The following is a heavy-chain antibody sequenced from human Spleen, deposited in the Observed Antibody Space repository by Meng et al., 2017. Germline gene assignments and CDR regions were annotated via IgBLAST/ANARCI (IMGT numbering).Heavy chain of an antibody. Sequence: ASVKVSCKASGYTFISHGISWVRQAPGQGLEWMGWITSYNGNTNYAQKFQGRVTMTSDTSTSTAFMELRSLTSDDTAVYYCTSAYDFWRGYYLNWGQGTLVTVSS. J-gene: IGHJ4*02. CDR3: TSAYDFWRGYYLN. CDR2: ITSYNGNT. V-gene: IGHV1-18*01. CDR1: GYTFISHG. D-gene: IGHD3-3*01.